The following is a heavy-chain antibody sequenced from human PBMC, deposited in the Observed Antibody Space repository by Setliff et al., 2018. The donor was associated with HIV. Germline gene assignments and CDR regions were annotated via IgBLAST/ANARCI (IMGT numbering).Heavy chain of an antibody. V-gene: IGHV1-69*13. D-gene: IGHD6-13*01. Sequence: SVKVSCKASGYSFTAYYIHFVRQAPGQGLEWMGGIIPIFGTANYAQKFQGRVTITADESTSTAYMELSSLRSDDTAVYYCARDFSGQQLVGGWFDPWGQGTLVTVSS. CDR3: ARDFSGQQLVGGWFDP. CDR2: IIPIFGTA. J-gene: IGHJ5*02. CDR1: GYSFTAYY.